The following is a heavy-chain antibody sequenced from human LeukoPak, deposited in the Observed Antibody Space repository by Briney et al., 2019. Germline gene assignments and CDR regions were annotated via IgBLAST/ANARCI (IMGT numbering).Heavy chain of an antibody. D-gene: IGHD6-13*01. V-gene: IGHV1-24*01. Sequence: ASVKVSCKVSGYTLTELSMHWVRQAPGKGLEWVGGFDPEDGETIYAQKFQGRVTMTEDTSTDTAYMELSSLRSEDTAVYYCATDDSSSWPRGYYGMDVWGQGTTVTVSS. CDR3: ATDDSSSWPRGYYGMDV. CDR2: FDPEDGET. J-gene: IGHJ6*02. CDR1: GYTLTELS.